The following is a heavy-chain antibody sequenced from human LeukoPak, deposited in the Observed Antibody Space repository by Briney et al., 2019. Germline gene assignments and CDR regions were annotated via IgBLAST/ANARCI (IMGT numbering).Heavy chain of an antibody. Sequence: GGSLRLSCTASGFTFSNHAMTWVRQAPGKGLEWVSSMSSGGTYIYYADSVRGRFTISRDNAKNSLYLVMNSLRAEDTATYYYARDRPTGASRVFVVQWGQGTLVTVSS. CDR1: GFTFSNHA. CDR3: ARDRPTGASRVFVVQ. J-gene: IGHJ4*02. V-gene: IGHV3-21*01. CDR2: MSSGGTYI. D-gene: IGHD2-15*01.